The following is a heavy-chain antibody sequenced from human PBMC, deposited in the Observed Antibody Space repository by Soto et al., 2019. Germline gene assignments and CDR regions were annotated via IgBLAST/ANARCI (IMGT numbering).Heavy chain of an antibody. CDR3: ARYCGGGSCYLGAFEI. CDR1: GVSINSANW. Sequence: QMQLQESGPGLVKPSGTLSLTCTVSGVSINSANWWTWVRQSPGKGLEWIGEIYHSGSTNFNTSLTNRVTISVDKMKNQFYLELTSVTAADTVVYYCARYCGGGSCYLGAFEIWGQGTMVIVSS. J-gene: IGHJ3*02. CDR2: IYHSGST. V-gene: IGHV4-4*02. D-gene: IGHD2-15*01.